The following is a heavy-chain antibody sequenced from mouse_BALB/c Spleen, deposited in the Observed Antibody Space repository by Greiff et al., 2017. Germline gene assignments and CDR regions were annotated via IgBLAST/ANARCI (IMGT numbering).Heavy chain of an antibody. CDR1: GYSFTSYY. V-gene: IGHV1S135*01. J-gene: IGHJ2*01. CDR3: ARGILGFDY. D-gene: IGHD1-1*01. CDR2: IDPFNGGT. Sequence: EVQVVESGPELMKPGASVKISCKASGYSFTSYYMHWVKQSHGKSLEWIGYIDPFNGGTSYNQKFKGKATLTVDKSSSTAYMHLSSLTSEDSAVYYCARGILGFDYWGQGTTLTVSS.